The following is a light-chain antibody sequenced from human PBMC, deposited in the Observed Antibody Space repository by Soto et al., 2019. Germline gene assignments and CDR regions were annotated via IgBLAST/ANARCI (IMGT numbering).Light chain of an antibody. CDR1: QSLSSW. J-gene: IGKJ1*01. CDR2: DAS. Sequence: DIQMTQSPSTLSASVGDRVTITCRANQSLSSWLAWYQQKPGKAPKLLIYDASSLESGVPSRFSGSGSGTEFTLTISSLQPDDFATYYCQQYNNYWTFGQGTKVEIK. V-gene: IGKV1-5*01. CDR3: QQYNNYWT.